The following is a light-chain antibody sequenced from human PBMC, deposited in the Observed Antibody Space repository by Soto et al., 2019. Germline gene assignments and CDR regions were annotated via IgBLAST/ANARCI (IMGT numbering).Light chain of an antibody. CDR1: QTVRNNY. V-gene: IGKV3-20*01. Sequence: EIVLTQSPCTLSLSPGERATLSCRTSQTVRNNYLAWYQQKPGQAPRLLIYDASSRATGIPDRFSGGGSGTDFTLTISRLEPEDFAVYYCQQFSRYPLTFGGGTKWIS. CDR3: QQFSRYPLT. J-gene: IGKJ4*01. CDR2: DAS.